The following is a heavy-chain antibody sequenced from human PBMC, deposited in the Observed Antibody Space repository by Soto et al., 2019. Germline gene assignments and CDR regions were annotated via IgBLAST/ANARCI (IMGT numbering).Heavy chain of an antibody. CDR1: GASISSYY. CDR2: IYYSGST. D-gene: IGHD3-9*01. Sequence: QVQLQESGPGLVKPSETLSLTCTVPGASISSYYWSWIRKPPGRGLEWIGYIYYSGSTNYNPSLKSRVTISVDTSNNQFSLKLSSVTAAVTAVYYCARDGRYFVYWGQGTLVTVSS. J-gene: IGHJ4*02. CDR3: ARDGRYFVY. V-gene: IGHV4-59*01.